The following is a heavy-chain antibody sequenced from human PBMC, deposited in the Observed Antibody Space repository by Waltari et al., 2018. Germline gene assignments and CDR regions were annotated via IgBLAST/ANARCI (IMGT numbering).Heavy chain of an antibody. V-gene: IGHV3-33*01. J-gene: IGHJ3*02. D-gene: IGHD1-20*01. CDR3: ARDLGYNHGWQMAFDI. CDR2: IWFDGSNK. Sequence: QVQVVESGGGVVQPGKSLRLSCITSGFTFTGYGMPWVRQAPGKGLEWVAVIWFDGSNKYYADSVKGRFTISRDNSKDTLYVQMNSLRVEDTGIYYCARDLGYNHGWQMAFDIWGQGTVVTVS. CDR1: GFTFTGYG.